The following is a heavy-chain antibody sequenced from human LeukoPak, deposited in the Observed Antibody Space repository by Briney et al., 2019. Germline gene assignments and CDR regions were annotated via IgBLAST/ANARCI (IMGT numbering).Heavy chain of an antibody. D-gene: IGHD2-8*01. J-gene: IGHJ4*02. V-gene: IGHV4-34*01. Sequence: SETLSLTCAVYGGSFSGYYWSWIRQPPGKGLECIGEINHSGSTNYNPSLKSRVTISLDTSKNQFSLKLSSVTAADTAVYYCARDLMRGNDGFDYWGQGTLVPVSS. CDR3: ARDLMRGNDGFDY. CDR1: GGSFSGYY. CDR2: INHSGST.